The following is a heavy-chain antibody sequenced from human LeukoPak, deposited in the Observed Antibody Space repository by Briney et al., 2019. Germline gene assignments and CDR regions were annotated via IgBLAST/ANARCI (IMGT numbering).Heavy chain of an antibody. J-gene: IGHJ6*03. CDR1: GYTFTSYG. V-gene: IGHV1-18*01. D-gene: IGHD2-2*01. CDR2: ISAYNGNT. CDR3: AREVPQYCSSTSCYDYYYYYMDV. Sequence: ASVKVSCKASGYTFTSYGISWVRQAPGQGLEWMGWISAYNGNTNYAQKLQGRVTMTTDTSTSTAYMELRSLRSDDTAVYHCAREVPQYCSSTSCYDYYYYYMDVWGKGTTVTVSS.